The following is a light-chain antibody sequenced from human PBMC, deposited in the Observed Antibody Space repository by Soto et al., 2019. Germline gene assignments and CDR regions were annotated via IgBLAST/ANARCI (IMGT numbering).Light chain of an antibody. V-gene: IGKV3-11*01. CDR2: DAS. Sequence: EIVLTQSPATLFLSPGERATLSCRASQSVSSYLAWYQQKPGQAPRLLIYDASNRATAIPARFSGSGSGTDFPLTISSLEPEVFAVYYCQQRSNWPPSITFGQGTRLEIK. CDR1: QSVSSY. CDR3: QQRSNWPPSIT. J-gene: IGKJ5*01.